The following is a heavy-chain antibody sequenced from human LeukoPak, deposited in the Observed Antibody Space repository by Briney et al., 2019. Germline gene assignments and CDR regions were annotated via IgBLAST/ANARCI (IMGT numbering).Heavy chain of an antibody. CDR1: GFTFSSYE. CDR2: ISSSGSTR. J-gene: IGHJ4*02. V-gene: IGHV3-48*03. Sequence: PGGSLRLSCAASGFTFSSYEMNWVRQAPGKGLEWVSYISSSGSTRYYADSVKGRFTISRDNAKNSLYLQMDNLRAEDTAVYYCARGSWTVRAVVFDYWGQGTLVTVSS. CDR3: ARGSWTVRAVVFDY. D-gene: IGHD3-10*01.